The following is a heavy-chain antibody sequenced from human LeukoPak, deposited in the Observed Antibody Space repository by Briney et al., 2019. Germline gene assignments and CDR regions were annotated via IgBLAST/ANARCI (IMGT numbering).Heavy chain of an antibody. Sequence: SQTLSLTCTVSGGSISSGGYYWSWIRQPPGKGLEWIGYIYHSGSTYYNPSLKSRVTISVDTSKNQFSLKQSSVTAADTAVYYCARGTGLVDAFDIWGQGTMVTVSS. CDR1: GGSISSGGYY. CDR2: IYHSGST. V-gene: IGHV4-30-2*01. CDR3: ARGTGLVDAFDI. D-gene: IGHD3/OR15-3a*01. J-gene: IGHJ3*02.